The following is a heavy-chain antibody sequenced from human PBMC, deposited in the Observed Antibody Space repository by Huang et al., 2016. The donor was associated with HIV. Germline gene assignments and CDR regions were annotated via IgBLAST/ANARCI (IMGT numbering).Heavy chain of an antibody. D-gene: IGHD2-21*02. Sequence: QVRLHQWGTGVLKPSETLSLKCAVYGGSFNGHFWTWIRQSPGKGLEWIVENDHRGTTSSNPSLKSRVTMSLDTSKSQFYLNLTAVTATDTATYYCARPRMTEGNSDSTWSYFDSWGQGTPVIVSS. V-gene: IGHV4-34*01. CDR1: GGSFNGHF. J-gene: IGHJ4*02. CDR2: NDHRGTT. CDR3: ARPRMTEGNSDSTWSYFDS.